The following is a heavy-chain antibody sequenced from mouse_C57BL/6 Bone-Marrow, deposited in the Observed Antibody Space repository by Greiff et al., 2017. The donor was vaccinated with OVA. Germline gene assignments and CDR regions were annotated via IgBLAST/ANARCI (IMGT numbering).Heavy chain of an antibody. CDR3: ARSYDGYFAWFAY. Sequence: EVMLVESGGGLVKPGGSLKLSCAASGFTFSSYAMSWVRQTPEKRLEWVATISDGGSYTYYPDNVKGRFTIFRDNAKNNLYLQMSHLKSEDTAMYYCARSYDGYFAWFAYWGQGTLVTVSA. CDR2: ISDGGSYT. CDR1: GFTFSSYA. J-gene: IGHJ3*01. V-gene: IGHV5-4*03. D-gene: IGHD2-3*01.